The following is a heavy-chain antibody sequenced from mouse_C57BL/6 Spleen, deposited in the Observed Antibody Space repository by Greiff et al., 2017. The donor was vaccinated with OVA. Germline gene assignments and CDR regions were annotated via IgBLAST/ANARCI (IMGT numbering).Heavy chain of an antibody. CDR3: ARSDGSSSPWYCDV. V-gene: IGHV1-55*01. J-gene: IGHJ1*03. CDR2: IYPGSGST. CDR1: GYTFTSYW. D-gene: IGHD1-1*01. Sequence: QVQLQQPGAELVKPGASVKMSCKASGYTFTSYWITWVKQRPGQGLEWIGDIYPGSGSTNYNEKFKSKATLTVDTSSSTAYMQLSSLTSEDSAVFYGARSDGSSSPWYCDVWGTGTTVTVSS.